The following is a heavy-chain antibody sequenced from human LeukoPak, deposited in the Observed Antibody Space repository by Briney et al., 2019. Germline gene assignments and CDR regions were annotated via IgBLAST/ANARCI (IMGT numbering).Heavy chain of an antibody. Sequence: SETLSLTCSVSGASINSHYWTWIRQPAGKGLEWIARIYISGSTNYSSSIMSRVTMSVDTSKKQISLNLISVTAADTAVYYCARALNPLPGTYYFDYWGQGTLVTVSS. D-gene: IGHD2-15*01. CDR2: IYISGST. V-gene: IGHV4-4*07. J-gene: IGHJ4*02. CDR1: GASINSHY. CDR3: ARALNPLPGTYYFDY.